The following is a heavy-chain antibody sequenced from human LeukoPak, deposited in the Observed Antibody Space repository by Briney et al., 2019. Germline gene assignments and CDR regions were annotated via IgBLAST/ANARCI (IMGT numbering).Heavy chain of an antibody. V-gene: IGHV1-69*04. CDR1: GGTFSSYA. Sequence: SVKVSCKASGGTFSSYAISWVRQAPGQGLEWMGRIIPILGIANYAQKFQGRVTIAADKSTSTAYMELSSLRSEDTAVYYCARDDGGNSYYYYGMDVWGQGTTVTVSS. CDR3: ARDDGGNSYYYYGMDV. CDR2: IIPILGIA. D-gene: IGHD4-23*01. J-gene: IGHJ6*02.